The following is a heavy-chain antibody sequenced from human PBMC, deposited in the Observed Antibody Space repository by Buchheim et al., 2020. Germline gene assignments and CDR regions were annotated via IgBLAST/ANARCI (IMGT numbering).Heavy chain of an antibody. Sequence: EVQLVESGGGLVQPGGSLRLSCAASGFTFSSYWMSWVRQAPGKGLEWVANIKQDSSEKYYADSLKGRFTISRDNAKDSLFLQINNLKAENAAVYYCARGPLHTIVQGVYYDIYGMDVWGQGTT. CDR1: GFTFSSYW. D-gene: IGHD3-10*01. CDR3: ARGPLHTIVQGVYYDIYGMDV. CDR2: IKQDSSEK. J-gene: IGHJ6*02. V-gene: IGHV3-7*01.